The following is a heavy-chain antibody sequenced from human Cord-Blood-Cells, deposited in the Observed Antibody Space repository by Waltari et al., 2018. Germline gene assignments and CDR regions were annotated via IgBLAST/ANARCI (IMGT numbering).Heavy chain of an antibody. J-gene: IGHJ4*02. Sequence: QVQLQQWGAGLLKPSETLSLTCAVYGGSFSGYYWSWNRQPPGKGLEWIGEVNHSGSTNYNPSLKSRVTISVDTSKNQFSLKLSSVTAADTAVYYCARGHGELLSSTSCFDYWGQGTLVTVSS. D-gene: IGHD2-2*01. CDR1: GGSFSGYY. V-gene: IGHV4-34*01. CDR3: ARGHGELLSSTSCFDY. CDR2: VNHSGST.